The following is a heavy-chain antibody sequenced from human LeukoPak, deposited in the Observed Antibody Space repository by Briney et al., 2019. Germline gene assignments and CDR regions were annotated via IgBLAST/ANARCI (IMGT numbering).Heavy chain of an antibody. CDR2: IKQDGSEK. CDR1: GFSFGSYW. D-gene: IGHD6-13*01. Sequence: QPGGSLRLSCAASGFSFGSYWMTWVRQAPGKGLEWVANIKQDGSEKYYVDSVKGRFTISRDNAKNSLYLQMNSLRAEDTAVYYCARDVIAAAGTCLDYWGQGTLVTVSS. J-gene: IGHJ4*02. V-gene: IGHV3-7*01. CDR3: ARDVIAAAGTCLDY.